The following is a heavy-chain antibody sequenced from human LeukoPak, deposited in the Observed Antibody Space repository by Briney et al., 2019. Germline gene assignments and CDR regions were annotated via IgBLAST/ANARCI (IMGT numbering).Heavy chain of an antibody. V-gene: IGHV3-30*02. CDR3: AKVEGEYNWNYELFDY. CDR1: GFTFSSYG. J-gene: IGHJ4*02. D-gene: IGHD1-7*01. Sequence: PGGSLRLSCAASGFTFSSYGMHWVRQAPGKGLEWVAFIRYDGSNKYYADSVKGRFTISRDNSKNTLYLQMNSLRAEDTAVYYCAKVEGEYNWNYELFDYWGQGTLVTVSS. CDR2: IRYDGSNK.